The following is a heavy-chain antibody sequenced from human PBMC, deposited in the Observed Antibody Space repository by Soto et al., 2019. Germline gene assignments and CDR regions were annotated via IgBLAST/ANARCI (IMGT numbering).Heavy chain of an antibody. D-gene: IGHD3-16*01. CDR3: ARGGVRSLKSNWFDP. Sequence: SETLSLTCAVSCGSISSSNWWSWVRQPPGKGLEWIGEIYHSGSTNYNPSLKSRVTISVDKSKNQFSLKLSSVTAADTAVYYCARGGVRSLKSNWFDPWGQGTLVTVSS. CDR2: IYHSGST. CDR1: CGSISSSNW. V-gene: IGHV4-4*02. J-gene: IGHJ5*02.